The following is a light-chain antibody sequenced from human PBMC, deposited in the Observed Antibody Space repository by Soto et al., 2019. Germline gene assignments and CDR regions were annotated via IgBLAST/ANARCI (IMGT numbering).Light chain of an antibody. CDR1: QSLLHSNGYNY. Sequence: DIVMTQSPLSLPVTPGEPASISCRSSQSLLHSNGYNYLDWYLQKPGQSPQLLIYLGCNRASGVHDRFSGSGSGTDFTLKISRVEAEDVGVYYCMQALQTPGITFGPGTKVDIK. V-gene: IGKV2-28*01. J-gene: IGKJ3*01. CDR3: MQALQTPGIT. CDR2: LGC.